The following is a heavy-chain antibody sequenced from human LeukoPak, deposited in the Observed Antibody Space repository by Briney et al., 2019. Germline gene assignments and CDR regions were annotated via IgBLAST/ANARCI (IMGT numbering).Heavy chain of an antibody. CDR2: MNPNSGNT. J-gene: IGHJ5*02. D-gene: IGHD2-15*01. Sequence: ASVKVSCKASGYTFTSYDINWVRQATGQGLEWMGWMNPNSGNTGYAQKFQGRVTITRNTSISTAYMELSRLRSEDTAVYYCASIFKRRGYCSGGSCYSRYNWFDPWGQGTLVTVSS. CDR1: GYTFTSYD. CDR3: ASIFKRRGYCSGGSCYSRYNWFDP. V-gene: IGHV1-8*03.